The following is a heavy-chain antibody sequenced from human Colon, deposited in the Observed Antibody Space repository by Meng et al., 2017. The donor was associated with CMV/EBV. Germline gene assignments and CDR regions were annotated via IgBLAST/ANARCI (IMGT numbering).Heavy chain of an antibody. CDR3: ATRLCPYSGYDSIEPAALDY. J-gene: IGHJ4*02. D-gene: IGHD5-12*01. CDR2: IIPILGIA. Sequence: SVKVSCKASGGTFSSYTISWVRQAPGQGLEWMGRIIPILGIANYAQKFQGRVTITADKSTSTAYMELSSLRSEDTAVYYCATRLCPYSGYDSIEPAALDYWGQGTLVTVSS. CDR1: GGTFSSYT. V-gene: IGHV1-69*02.